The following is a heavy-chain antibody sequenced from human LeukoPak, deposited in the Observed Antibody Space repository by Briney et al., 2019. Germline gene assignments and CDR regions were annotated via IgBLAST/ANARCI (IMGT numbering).Heavy chain of an antibody. CDR1: GYTLRSEL. Sequence: GGCLLHGFSTSGYTLRSELITWGRQAPGKGLEWVSTIYPSESDTYYADSVMGRFTISRDNSKNTMYLQMHGLRAEDTAVYYCSEGSSRSNGNYGMDVWGQGTTVTVSS. CDR3: SEGSSRSNGNYGMDV. CDR2: IYPSESDT. V-gene: IGHV3-23*01. J-gene: IGHJ6*02. D-gene: IGHD6-13*01.